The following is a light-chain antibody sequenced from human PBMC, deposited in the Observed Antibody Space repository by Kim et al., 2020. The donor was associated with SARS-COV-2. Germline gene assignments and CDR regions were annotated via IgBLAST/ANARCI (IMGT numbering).Light chain of an antibody. CDR2: DVT. J-gene: IGLJ2*01. V-gene: IGLV2-14*03. CDR3: SSYTSSSNVV. CDR1: SSDVGAYNY. Sequence: GQSITISRTGASSDVGAYNYVSWYQQHPGKAPKLMIYDVTNRPSGVSNRFSGSKSGNTASLTISGLQAEDEADYYCSSYTSSSNVVFGGGTQLTVL.